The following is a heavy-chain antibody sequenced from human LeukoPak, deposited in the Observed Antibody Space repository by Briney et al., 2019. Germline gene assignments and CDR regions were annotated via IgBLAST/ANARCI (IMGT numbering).Heavy chain of an antibody. CDR2: IYHIGST. V-gene: IGHV4-4*02. CDR3: AMTGITVSGGFDI. D-gene: IGHD6-19*01. CDR1: GASINSSNW. Sequence: PSGTLSLTCAVSGASINSSNWWSWVRRPPGKGLEWIGEIYHIGSTNYNPSLKSRLIISVDKSKNQFSLQLSSVTAADTAVYYCAMTGITVSGGFDIWGQGTMVTVSS. J-gene: IGHJ3*02.